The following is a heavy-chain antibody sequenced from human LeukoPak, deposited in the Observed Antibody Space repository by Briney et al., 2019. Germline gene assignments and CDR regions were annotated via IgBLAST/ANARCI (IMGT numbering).Heavy chain of an antibody. CDR2: ISSSSSTI. J-gene: IGHJ4*02. D-gene: IGHD6-19*01. Sequence: GGSLRLSCAASGFTFSSYWMSWVRQAPGKGLEWVSYISSSSSTIYYADSVKGRFTISRDNSKSTLYIQMNSLRAEDTAVYYCARDGLHGGWYVRPFDYWGQGTLVTVSS. CDR1: GFTFSSYW. CDR3: ARDGLHGGWYVRPFDY. V-gene: IGHV3-48*01.